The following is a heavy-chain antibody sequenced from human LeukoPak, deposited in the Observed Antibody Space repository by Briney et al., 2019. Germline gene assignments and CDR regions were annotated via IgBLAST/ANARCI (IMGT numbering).Heavy chain of an antibody. CDR2: IYYGGST. J-gene: IGHJ4*02. CDR1: GGSISSYY. D-gene: IGHD6-6*01. CDR3: ARLKLGMLDY. V-gene: IGHV4-59*01. Sequence: SETLSLTCTVSGGSISSYYWSWIRQPPGKGLEWIGYIYYGGSTNYNPSLKSRVTISVDTSKNQFSLKLSSVTAADTAVYYCARLKLGMLDYWGQGTLVTVSS.